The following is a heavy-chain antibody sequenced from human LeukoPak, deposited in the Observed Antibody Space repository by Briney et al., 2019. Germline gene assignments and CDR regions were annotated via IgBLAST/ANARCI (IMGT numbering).Heavy chain of an antibody. CDR3: ARDGGYCGGDCYSDFDY. CDR2: IIPIFGTA. J-gene: IGHJ4*02. D-gene: IGHD2-21*02. CDR1: GYTFTSYA. V-gene: IGHV1-69*13. Sequence: GASVTVSCTASGYTFTSYAISWVRQAPGQGLEWMGGIIPIFGTANYAQKFQGRVTITADESTSTAYMELSSLRSEDTAVYYCARDGGYCGGDCYSDFDYWGQGTLVTVSS.